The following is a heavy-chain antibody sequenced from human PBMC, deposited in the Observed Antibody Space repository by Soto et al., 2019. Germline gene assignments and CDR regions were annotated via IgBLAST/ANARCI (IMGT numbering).Heavy chain of an antibody. CDR1: GYTFTGYY. Sequence: GASVKVSCKASGYTFTGYYMHWVRQAPGQGLEWMGWINPNSGGTNYAQKFQGRVTMTRXTXXSXXXMXLXXLRXDDTAVYYCARDEATYGMDVWGQGTTVTVSS. J-gene: IGHJ6*02. V-gene: IGHV1-2*02. CDR3: ARDEATYGMDV. CDR2: INPNSGGT.